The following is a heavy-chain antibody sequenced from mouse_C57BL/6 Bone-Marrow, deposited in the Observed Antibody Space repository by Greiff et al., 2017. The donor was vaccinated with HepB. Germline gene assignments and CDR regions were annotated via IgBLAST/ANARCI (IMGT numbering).Heavy chain of an antibody. D-gene: IGHD4-1*01. V-gene: IGHV1-69*01. Sequence: QVQLQQPGAELVMPGASVKLSCKASGYTFTSYWMHWVKQRPGQGLEWIGEIDPSDSYTNYNQKFKGKSTLTVDKSSSTAYMQLSSLTSEDSAVYYCARSLGAWFAYWGQGTVVTVSA. CDR2: IDPSDSYT. CDR3: ARSLGAWFAY. J-gene: IGHJ3*01. CDR1: GYTFTSYW.